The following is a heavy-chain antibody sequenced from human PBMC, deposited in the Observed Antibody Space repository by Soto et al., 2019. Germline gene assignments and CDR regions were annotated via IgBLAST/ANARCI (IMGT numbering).Heavy chain of an antibody. Sequence: SVTMSLTCTVAGGSISSYYWSWIRQPPGKGLEWIGDIYHSGSTNYNPSLKSRVTISVDTSKNQFSLKLASVTAADTAVYYCARDKITGLFDYWGQGTLVTVSS. CDR3: ARDKITGLFDY. V-gene: IGHV4-59*12. J-gene: IGHJ4*02. D-gene: IGHD2-8*02. CDR1: GGSISSYY. CDR2: IYHSGST.